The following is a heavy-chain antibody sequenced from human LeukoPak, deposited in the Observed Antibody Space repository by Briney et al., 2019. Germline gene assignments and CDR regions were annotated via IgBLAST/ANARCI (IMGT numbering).Heavy chain of an antibody. J-gene: IGHJ5*02. V-gene: IGHV1-69*13. CDR3: ARKGFGEYWFDP. CDR1: GGTFSSYA. D-gene: IGHD3-10*01. Sequence: ASVKVSCKASGGTFSSYAISWVRQAPGQGLEWMGGIIPIFGTANYAQKFQGRVTITADESTSTAYMELSNLRSEDTAVYYCARKGFGEYWFDPWGQGTLVTVSS. CDR2: IIPIFGTA.